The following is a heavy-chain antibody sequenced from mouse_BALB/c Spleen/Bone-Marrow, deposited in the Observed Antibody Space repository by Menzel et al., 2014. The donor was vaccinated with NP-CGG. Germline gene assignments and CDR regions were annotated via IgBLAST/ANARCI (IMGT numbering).Heavy chain of an antibody. J-gene: IGHJ2*01. CDR1: GYTFTSYI. CDR2: INPYNDGT. Sequence: QLQESGPELVKPGASVKMSCKASGYTFTSYILHWVKQKPGQGLEWIGYINPYNDGTKYNEKFKGKATLTSDKFSSAAYMELSSLTSEDSAVYYCARGGGHYFDYWGQGTPLTVTS. V-gene: IGHV1-14*01. CDR3: ARGGGHYFDY.